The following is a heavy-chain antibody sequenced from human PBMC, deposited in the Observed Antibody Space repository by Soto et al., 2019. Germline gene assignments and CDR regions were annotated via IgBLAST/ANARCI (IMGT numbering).Heavy chain of an antibody. J-gene: IGHJ5*01. CDR1: GDSISTVDYF. CDR3: ARGRYCLTGRCFPNWFDS. Sequence: TSQTLSLTCSVSGDSISTVDYFWALIRQPPGQALEYIGYIYKSTTTYYNPSFESRVAISPDTSKSQFSLNVTSVTAADTAVYFCARGRYCLTGRCFPNWFDSWGQGTLVTVSS. D-gene: IGHD2-15*01. CDR2: IYKSTTT. V-gene: IGHV4-30-4*01.